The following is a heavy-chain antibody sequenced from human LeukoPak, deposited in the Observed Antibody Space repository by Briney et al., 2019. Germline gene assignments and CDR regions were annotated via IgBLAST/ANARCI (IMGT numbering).Heavy chain of an antibody. D-gene: IGHD5-12*01. CDR3: GRVGYSGYDYEDY. CDR1: GGSFSGYY. J-gene: IGHJ4*02. V-gene: IGHV4-34*01. CDR2: INHSGST. Sequence: SETLSLTCAVYGGSFSGYYWSWIRQPPGKGLEWIGEINHSGSTNYNPSLKSRVTISVDTSKNQFSLKLSSVTAADTAVYYCGRVGYSGYDYEDYWGQGTLVTVSS.